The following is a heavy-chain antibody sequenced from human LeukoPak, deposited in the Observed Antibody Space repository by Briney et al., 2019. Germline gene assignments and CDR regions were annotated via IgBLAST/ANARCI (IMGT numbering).Heavy chain of an antibody. D-gene: IGHD1-26*01. Sequence: SETLSLTCSVTGGPVTEYYWSWIRQPPGKGLEWIGYTYHTGSTNYSPSLKSRVTMSVDASRNQFSLKLVSVTAADTAVYYCARDRGSTGYYYLDSWGQGILVTVSS. CDR2: TYHTGST. CDR3: ARDRGSTGYYYLDS. V-gene: IGHV4-59*02. J-gene: IGHJ4*02. CDR1: GGPVTEYY.